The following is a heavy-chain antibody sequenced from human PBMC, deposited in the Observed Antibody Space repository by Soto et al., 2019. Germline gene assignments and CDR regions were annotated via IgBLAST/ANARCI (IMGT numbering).Heavy chain of an antibody. J-gene: IGHJ5*02. Sequence: PSETLSLTCTVSGGSISSYYWSWIRQPPGKGLEWIGYIYYSGSTNYNPSLKSRVTISVDTSKNQFSLKLSSVTAADTAVYYCARGTMVRGVTNNWFDPWGQGTLVTVSS. V-gene: IGHV4-59*01. D-gene: IGHD3-10*01. CDR3: ARGTMVRGVTNNWFDP. CDR2: IYYSGST. CDR1: GGSISSYY.